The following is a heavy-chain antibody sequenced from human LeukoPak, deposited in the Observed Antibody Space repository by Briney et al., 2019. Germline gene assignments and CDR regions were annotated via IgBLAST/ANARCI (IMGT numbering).Heavy chain of an antibody. J-gene: IGHJ3*02. Sequence: SETLSLTCTVSGGSISSYYWSWIRQPPGKGLEWIGYIYYSGSTYYNPSLKSRVTISVDTSKNQFSLKLSSVTAADTAVYYCARHPPYYDFWSGYYRPTVDDAFDIWGQGTMVTVSS. CDR3: ARHPPYYDFWSGYYRPTVDDAFDI. CDR1: GGSISSYY. CDR2: IYYSGST. D-gene: IGHD3-3*01. V-gene: IGHV4-59*08.